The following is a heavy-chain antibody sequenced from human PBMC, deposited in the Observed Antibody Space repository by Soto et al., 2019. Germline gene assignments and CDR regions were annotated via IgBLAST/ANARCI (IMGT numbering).Heavy chain of an antibody. D-gene: IGHD6-6*01. Sequence: SETLSLTCAVYGGSFSGYYWSWIRQPPGKGLEWIGEINHSGSTNYNPSLKSRVTISVDTSKNQFSLKLSSVTAADTAVYYCARGPNKYSSSPFDYWGQGTLVTVSS. CDR2: INHSGST. CDR3: ARGPNKYSSSPFDY. CDR1: GGSFSGYY. J-gene: IGHJ4*02. V-gene: IGHV4-34*01.